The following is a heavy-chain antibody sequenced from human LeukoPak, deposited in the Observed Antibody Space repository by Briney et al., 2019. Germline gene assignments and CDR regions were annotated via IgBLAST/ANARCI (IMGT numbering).Heavy chain of an antibody. CDR2: IYYTGST. J-gene: IGHJ4*02. D-gene: IGHD2/OR15-2a*01. CDR1: GGSINDYF. CDR3: ARFSQYYDSPTHYLDY. Sequence: PPETLSLTCTVSGGSINDYFWSRVWAPPGAGVEWLAYIYYTGSTNYNPSLKTRLTISVDTSKNQFSLRLNSVTAADTAVYYCARFSQYYDSPTHYLDYWGQGILVTVSS. V-gene: IGHV4-59*08.